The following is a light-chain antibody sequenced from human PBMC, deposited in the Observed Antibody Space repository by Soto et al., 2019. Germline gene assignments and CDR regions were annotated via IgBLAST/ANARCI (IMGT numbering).Light chain of an antibody. Sequence: QSAPTQPASVSGSPGQSITISCTGTSSDVGGYNLVSWYQQYPDKAPKLMIFDVNTRPSGVSNSFSGSKSGNTASLTISGLQAEDEADYYSSSYKSSSTLPYVFGTGTKLTVL. CDR3: SSYKSSSTLPYV. V-gene: IGLV2-14*01. CDR1: SSDVGGYNL. CDR2: DVN. J-gene: IGLJ1*01.